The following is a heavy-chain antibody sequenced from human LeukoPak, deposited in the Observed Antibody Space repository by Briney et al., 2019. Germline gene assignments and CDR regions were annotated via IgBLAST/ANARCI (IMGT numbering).Heavy chain of an antibody. CDR1: GYTFTIYA. V-gene: IGHV7-4-1*02. D-gene: IGHD2-15*01. CDR3: ARDGGGDCSGGSCYEFDP. CDR2: INTNTGNP. Sequence: ASVKVPCKASGYTFTIYAMNWVRQAPGQGLEWMGWINTNTGNPTYAQGFTGRFVFSLDTSVSTAYLQISSLKAKDTAVYYCARDGGGDCSGGSCYEFDPWGQGTLVTVSS. J-gene: IGHJ5*02.